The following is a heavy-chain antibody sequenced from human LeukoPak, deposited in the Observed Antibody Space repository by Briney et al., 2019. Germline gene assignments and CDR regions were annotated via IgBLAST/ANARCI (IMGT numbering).Heavy chain of an antibody. D-gene: IGHD6-13*01. V-gene: IGHV1-2*02. CDR1: GYSFTGYY. CDR3: ARGLPTSWYGALDY. CDR2: INPNSGGT. Sequence: ASVKVSCKASGYSFTGYYIHWVRQAPGQGLEWMGWINPNSGGTNYAQKFQGRVTMTRDTSTSTAYMELSSLISDDTAAAVYYCARGLPTSWYGALDYWGQGTMVTVSS. J-gene: IGHJ4*02.